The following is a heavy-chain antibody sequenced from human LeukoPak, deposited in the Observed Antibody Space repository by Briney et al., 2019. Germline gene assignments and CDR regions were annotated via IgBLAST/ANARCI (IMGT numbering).Heavy chain of an antibody. CDR3: ARARSEDDYVWGSYPSSDYYYYYMDV. Sequence: SETLSLTCAVYGGSFSGYYWTWIRQPPGKGLEWIGYIYYSGSTNYNPSLKSRVTISVDTSKNQFSLKLSSVTAADTAVYYCARARSEDDYVWGSYPSSDYYYYYMDVWGKGTTVTISS. CDR2: IYYSGST. CDR1: GGSFSGYY. J-gene: IGHJ6*03. D-gene: IGHD3-16*01. V-gene: IGHV4-59*01.